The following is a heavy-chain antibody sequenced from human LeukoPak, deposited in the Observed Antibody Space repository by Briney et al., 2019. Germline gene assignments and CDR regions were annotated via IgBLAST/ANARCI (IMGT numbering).Heavy chain of an antibody. CDR3: TGSENYYNKFDY. D-gene: IGHD3-10*01. Sequence: GGSLRLSCAASGFTFSTYWMSWVRQAPGEGLEWVAIIKYDGSAKYYLDSVKGRFTISRDNAKNSLSLQMNSLRAEDTAVYYCTGSENYYNKFDYWGQGTLVTVSS. V-gene: IGHV3-7*01. CDR1: GFTFSTYW. J-gene: IGHJ4*02. CDR2: IKYDGSAK.